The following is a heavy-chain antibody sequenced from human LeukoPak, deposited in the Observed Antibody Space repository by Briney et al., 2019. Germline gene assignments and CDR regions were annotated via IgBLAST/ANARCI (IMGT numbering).Heavy chain of an antibody. CDR2: ISVSGDKK. J-gene: IGHJ4*02. V-gene: IGHV3-23*01. CDR3: ARLTYGSGTYGAFVY. Sequence: GGSLRLSCAASGDTFSSDAMCWGRHALGKGLGGGSTISVSGDKKYYPDSVKGRFTISRENSKNTLYPQMNTLRADDTAVYYCARLTYGSGTYGAFVYWGQGTLVTVSS. D-gene: IGHD3-10*01. CDR1: GDTFSSDA.